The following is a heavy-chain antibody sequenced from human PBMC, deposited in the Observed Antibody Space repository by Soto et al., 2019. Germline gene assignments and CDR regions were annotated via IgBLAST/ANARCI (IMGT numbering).Heavy chain of an antibody. Sequence: QVQRVESGGGVVQPGRSLRLSCAASGFTFSSYGMHWVRQAPGKGLEWVAVIWYDGSNKYYADSVKGRFTISRDNSKNTLYLQMNSLRAEDTAVYYCARDRIAAAGYYYYGMDVWGQGTTVTVSS. CDR3: ARDRIAAAGYYYYGMDV. D-gene: IGHD6-13*01. CDR2: IWYDGSNK. J-gene: IGHJ6*02. V-gene: IGHV3-33*01. CDR1: GFTFSSYG.